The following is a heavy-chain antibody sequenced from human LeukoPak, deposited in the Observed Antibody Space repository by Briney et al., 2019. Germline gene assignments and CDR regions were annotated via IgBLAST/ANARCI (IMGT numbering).Heavy chain of an antibody. V-gene: IGHV3-21*04. Sequence: GGSLRLSCAASGFTFSSYSMNWVRQAPGKGLEWVSSISSSSSNIYYADSVKGRFTISRANAKNTLYLQMNSLRAEDTAMYYCASKPGSGYYPTDYWGQGTLVTVSS. D-gene: IGHD3-22*01. J-gene: IGHJ4*02. CDR2: ISSSSSNI. CDR1: GFTFSSYS. CDR3: ASKPGSGYYPTDY.